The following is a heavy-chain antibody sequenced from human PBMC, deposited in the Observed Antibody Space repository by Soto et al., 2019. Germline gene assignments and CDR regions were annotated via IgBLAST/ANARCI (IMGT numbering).Heavy chain of an antibody. V-gene: IGHV1-69*01. CDR3: ARDKGPYYYDSSGYYYFDY. CDR1: GGTFSSCA. CDR2: IIPIFGTA. Sequence: QVQLVQSGAEVKKPGSSVKVSCKASGGTFSSCAISWVRQAPGQGLEWMGGIIPIFGTANYAQKFQGRVTITADESTSTAYMELSSLRSEDTAVYYCARDKGPYYYDSSGYYYFDYWGQGTLVTVSS. J-gene: IGHJ4*02. D-gene: IGHD3-22*01.